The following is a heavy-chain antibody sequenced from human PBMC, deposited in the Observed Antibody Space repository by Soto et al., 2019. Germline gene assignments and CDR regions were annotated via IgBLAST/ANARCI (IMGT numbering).Heavy chain of an antibody. J-gene: IGHJ4*02. Sequence: QVTLKQSGPVVIKPTETLTLTCAVSGFSLSNPRVGVTWIRQPPGKALDWLAHISSGGERSFKTSLRNRLSISRDTSKSQVVLTLTNVDHVDTATYFCARTSPSYGAGPTGLDYWGPGTLVTVSS. CDR1: GFSLSNPRVG. CDR2: ISSGGER. D-gene: IGHD4-17*01. V-gene: IGHV2-26*01. CDR3: ARTSPSYGAGPTGLDY.